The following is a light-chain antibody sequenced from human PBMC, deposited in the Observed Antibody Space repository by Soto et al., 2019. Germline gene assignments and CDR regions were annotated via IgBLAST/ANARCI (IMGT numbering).Light chain of an antibody. Sequence: DIQMTQSPSSLSASVGDRVTITCRASQSIGYYLNWYQQKPGTAPKLLIYASSSLQSGVPSRFSGSGSGTDFNLNISSLQPEDFATYYGQQSYSTPQTTLGQGTKLEIK. V-gene: IGKV1-39*01. CDR2: ASS. CDR3: QQSYSTPQTT. J-gene: IGKJ2*01. CDR1: QSIGYY.